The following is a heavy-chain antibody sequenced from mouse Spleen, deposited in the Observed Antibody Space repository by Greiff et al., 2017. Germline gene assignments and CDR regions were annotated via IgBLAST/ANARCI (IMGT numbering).Heavy chain of an antibody. J-gene: IGHJ4*01. Sequence: QVQLKQSGAELVRPGASVTLSCKASGYTFTDYEMHWVKQTPVHGLEWIGAIDPETGGTAYNQKFKGKAILTADKSSSTAYMELRSLTSEDSAVYYCTSRSYYDYLMDYWGQGTSVTVSS. D-gene: IGHD2-4*01. V-gene: IGHV1-15*01. CDR3: TSRSYYDYLMDY. CDR2: IDPETGGT. CDR1: GYTFTDYE.